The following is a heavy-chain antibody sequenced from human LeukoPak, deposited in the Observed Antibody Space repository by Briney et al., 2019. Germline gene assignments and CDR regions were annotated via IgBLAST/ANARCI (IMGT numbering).Heavy chain of an antibody. CDR1: GFTVNSND. CDR3: ARGVEPLAANTLAY. CDR2: LYSDGNT. V-gene: IGHV3-53*01. Sequence: GGSLRLSCAASGFTVNSNDMTWLRQAPGKGLQWVTVLYSDGNTKYADSVQGRFPISRDNSKNTLYLEMNSLSPDDTAVYYCARGVEPLAANTLAYWGQGTLVTVSS. D-gene: IGHD1-14*01. J-gene: IGHJ4*02.